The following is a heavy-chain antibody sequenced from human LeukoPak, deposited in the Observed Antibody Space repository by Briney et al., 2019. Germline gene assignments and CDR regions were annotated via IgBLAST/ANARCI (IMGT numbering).Heavy chain of an antibody. V-gene: IGHV3-9*01. J-gene: IGHJ4*02. Sequence: GGSLRLSCAASGFTFDDYAMHWVRQAPGKGLEWVSGISWNSGSIGYADSVKGRFTISRDNAKNSLYLQMNSLRAEDTALYYCAKDTGYSSGWYGDYFDYWGQGTLVTVSS. CDR1: GFTFDDYA. D-gene: IGHD6-19*01. CDR2: ISWNSGSI. CDR3: AKDTGYSSGWYGDYFDY.